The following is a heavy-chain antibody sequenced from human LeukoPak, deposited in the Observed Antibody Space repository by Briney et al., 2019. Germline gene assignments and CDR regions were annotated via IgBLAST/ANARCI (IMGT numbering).Heavy chain of an antibody. V-gene: IGHV3-23*01. D-gene: IGHD4-11*01. CDR3: AKSTTVTTQQRGYFDY. Sequence: GGSLRLSCAASGFTFSSYAMHWVRQAPGKGLEWVSTINGGGVNTHYADSVGGRFTISRDNSKNTLFLQMNSLRDEDTAVYYCAKSTTVTTQQRGYFDYWGQGTLVTVSS. CDR1: GFTFSSYA. CDR2: INGGGVNT. J-gene: IGHJ4*02.